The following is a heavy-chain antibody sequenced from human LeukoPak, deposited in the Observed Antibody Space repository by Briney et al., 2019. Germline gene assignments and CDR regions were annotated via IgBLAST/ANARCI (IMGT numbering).Heavy chain of an antibody. V-gene: IGHV1-69*04. Sequence: GASVKVSCKASGGTFSSYAISWVRQAPGQGLEWMGRIIPTLGIANYAQKFQGRVTITADKSTSTAYMELSSLRSEDTAVYYCARMSGYDGPYYFDYWGQGTLVTVSS. CDR3: ARMSGYDGPYYFDY. CDR1: GGTFSSYA. D-gene: IGHD5-12*01. J-gene: IGHJ4*02. CDR2: IIPTLGIA.